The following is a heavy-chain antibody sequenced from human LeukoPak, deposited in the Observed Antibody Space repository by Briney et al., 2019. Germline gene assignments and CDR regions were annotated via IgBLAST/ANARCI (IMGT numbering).Heavy chain of an antibody. J-gene: IGHJ3*02. CDR3: ARETWARDAFDI. CDR2: IYYSGST. D-gene: IGHD1-26*01. Sequence: HSETLSLTCTVSGGSISTYYWSWIRQPPGKGLEWIGYIYYSGSTNYNPSLKSRVTISVDTSKNQFYLKLSSVTAADTAVYYCARETWARDAFDIWGQGTMVTVSS. CDR1: GGSISTYY. V-gene: IGHV4-59*01.